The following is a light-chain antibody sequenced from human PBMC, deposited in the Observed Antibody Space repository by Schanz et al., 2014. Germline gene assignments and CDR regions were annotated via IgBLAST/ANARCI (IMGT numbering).Light chain of an antibody. Sequence: QSALTQPASVSGSPGQSITISCTGTSSDVGGYDFVSWYQQHPDKAPKLMIYDVSNRPSGVSNRFSASKSGNTASLTISDLQAEDEADYYCSSYTGSSTLVVFGGGTKLTVL. CDR2: DVS. V-gene: IGLV2-14*03. J-gene: IGLJ2*01. CDR1: SSDVGGYDF. CDR3: SSYTGSSTLVV.